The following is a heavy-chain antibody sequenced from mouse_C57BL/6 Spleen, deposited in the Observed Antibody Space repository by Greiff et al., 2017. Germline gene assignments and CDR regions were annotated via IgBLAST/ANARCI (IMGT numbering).Heavy chain of an antibody. CDR3: ARSKIYDGYYAMDY. V-gene: IGHV1-26*01. Sequence: EVQLQQSGPELVKPGASVKISCKASGYTFTDYYMNWVKQSHGKSLEWVGDINPNNGGTSYNQKFKGKATLTVDKSSSTAYMELRSLTSEDSAVYYCARSKIYDGYYAMDYWGQGTSVTVSS. D-gene: IGHD2-3*01. CDR2: INPNNGGT. J-gene: IGHJ4*01. CDR1: GYTFTDYY.